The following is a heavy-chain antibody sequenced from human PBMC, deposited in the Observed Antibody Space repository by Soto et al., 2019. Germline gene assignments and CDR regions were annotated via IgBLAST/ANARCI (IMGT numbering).Heavy chain of an antibody. CDR2: IYYSGST. V-gene: IGHV4-59*08. J-gene: IGHJ4*02. D-gene: IGHD5-12*01. CDR1: GGSISSYY. Sequence: PSETLSLTCTVSGGSISSYYWSWIRQPPGKGLEWIGYIYYSGSTNYNPSLKSRVTISVDTSKNQFSLKLSSVTAADTAVYYCARYNRLRTFDYWGQGTLVTVSS. CDR3: ARYNRLRTFDY.